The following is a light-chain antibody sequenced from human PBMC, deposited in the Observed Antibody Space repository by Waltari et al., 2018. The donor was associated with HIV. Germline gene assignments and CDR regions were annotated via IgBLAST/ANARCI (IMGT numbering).Light chain of an antibody. J-gene: IGLJ2*01. CDR2: DID. V-gene: IGLV2-11*01. CDR1: TSDVGTYSY. CDR3: SSYGGSYTFV. Sequence: QSALTQPRSVSGSPGQSVTISCSGSTSDVGTYSYVSWYHQKLGKAPQLIIYDIDQRPSGVPLRFSGAKSGDTASLTISGLQSEDEGDFYCSSYGGSYTFVFGGGTRLTVL.